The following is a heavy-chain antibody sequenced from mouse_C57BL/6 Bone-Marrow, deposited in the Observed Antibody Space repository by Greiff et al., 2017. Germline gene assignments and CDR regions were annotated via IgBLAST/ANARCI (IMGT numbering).Heavy chain of an antibody. CDR2: IYPGSGST. CDR3: ARGGAY. CDR1: GYTFTSYW. V-gene: IGHV1-55*01. Sequence: QVQLQQPGAELVKPGASVKMSCKASGYTFTSYWITWVKQRPGQGLEWIGDIYPGSGSTNYNEKFKSKATLTVETASSTAYMQLSSLTSEDSAVYYCARGGAYWGQGTLVTVSA. J-gene: IGHJ3*01.